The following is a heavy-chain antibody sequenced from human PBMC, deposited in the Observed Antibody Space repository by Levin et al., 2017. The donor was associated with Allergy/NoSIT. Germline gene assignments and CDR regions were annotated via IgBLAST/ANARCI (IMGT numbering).Heavy chain of an antibody. V-gene: IGHV4-59*01. CDR3: ARGPLYYDFWSGYPLNGMDV. CDR1: GGSISSYY. J-gene: IGHJ6*02. D-gene: IGHD3-3*01. CDR2: IYYSGST. Sequence: SQTLSLTCTVSGGSISSYYWSWIRQPPGKGLEWIGYIYYSGSTNYNPSLKSRVTISVDTSKNQFSLKLSSVTAADTAVYYCARGPLYYDFWSGYPLNGMDVWGQGTTVTVSS.